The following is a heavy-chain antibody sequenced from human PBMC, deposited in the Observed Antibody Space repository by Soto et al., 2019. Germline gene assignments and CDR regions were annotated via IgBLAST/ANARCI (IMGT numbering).Heavy chain of an antibody. CDR3: ARTARLRIFGGGWGAY. V-gene: IGHV1-2*02. CDR1: GYTFTGYY. CDR2: INPNSGGT. Sequence: QVQLVQSGAEVKKPGASVKVSCKASGYTFTGYYMHWVRQAPGQGLEWMGWINPNSGGTNYAQKFQGRATMPRDTPTTTASMERSRLRSADPAVHYCARTARLRIFGGGWGAYWGQGTLVTVSS. D-gene: IGHD3-3*01. J-gene: IGHJ4*02.